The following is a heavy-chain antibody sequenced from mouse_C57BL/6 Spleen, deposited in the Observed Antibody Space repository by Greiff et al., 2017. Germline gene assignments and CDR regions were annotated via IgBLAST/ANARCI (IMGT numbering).Heavy chain of an antibody. Sequence: QVQLKQPGAELVKPGASVKLSCKASGYTFTSFWMHWVKQRPGRGLEWIGRIDPNSGGTKYNEKFKSKATMTVDKPSSTAYMQLSSLTSEDSAVYYCARFGYYGSSYGGELDYWGQGTLVTVSA. D-gene: IGHD1-1*01. CDR1: GYTFTSFW. V-gene: IGHV1-72*01. J-gene: IGHJ3*01. CDR2: IDPNSGGT. CDR3: ARFGYYGSSYGGELDY.